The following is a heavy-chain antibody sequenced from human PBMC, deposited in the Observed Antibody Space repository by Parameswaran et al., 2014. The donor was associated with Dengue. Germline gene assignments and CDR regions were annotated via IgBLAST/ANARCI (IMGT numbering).Heavy chain of an antibody. Sequence: SWVRQAPGQGLEWMGWISAYNGNTNYAQKLQGRVTMTTDTSTSTAYMELRSLRSDDTAVYYCASSHPGDYGFRPSNYFDYWGQGTLGTVSS. V-gene: IGHV1-18*01. D-gene: IGHD4-17*01. CDR3: ASSHPGDYGFRPSNYFDY. J-gene: IGHJ4*02. CDR2: ISAYNGNT.